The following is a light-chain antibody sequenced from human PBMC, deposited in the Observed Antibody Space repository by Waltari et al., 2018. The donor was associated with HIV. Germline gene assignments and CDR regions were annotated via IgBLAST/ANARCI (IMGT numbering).Light chain of an antibody. J-gene: IGLJ2*01. CDR2: SNN. Sequence: QSVLTQPPSASGTPGQRVTISCSGGNSNIGSNSVNWYQQVPGTAPKLLIYSNNQRPSGVPDRFSGSKSGNSASLAISGLRSEDEADYYCAAWDDSRNGEVIFGGGTKLTVL. V-gene: IGLV1-44*01. CDR1: NSNIGSNS. CDR3: AAWDDSRNGEVI.